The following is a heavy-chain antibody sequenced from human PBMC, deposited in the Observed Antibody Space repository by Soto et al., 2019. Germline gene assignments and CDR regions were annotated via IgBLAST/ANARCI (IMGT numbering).Heavy chain of an antibody. V-gene: IGHV3-21*01. CDR3: ARVVGGPAAMWVDYYYYGMDV. CDR1: GFTFSSYS. D-gene: IGHD2-2*01. J-gene: IGHJ6*01. CDR2: ISSSSSYI. Sequence: EVQLVESGGGLVKPGGSLRLSCAASGFTFSSYSMNWVRQAPGKGLEWVSSISSSSSYIYYADSVKGRFTISRDNAKNSLFRQMNSLRAEDTAVYYCARVVGGPAAMWVDYYYYGMDVW.